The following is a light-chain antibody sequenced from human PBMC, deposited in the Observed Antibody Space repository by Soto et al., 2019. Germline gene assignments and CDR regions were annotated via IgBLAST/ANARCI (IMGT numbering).Light chain of an antibody. CDR2: GAS. Sequence: TALTQSPDTLSLSPGERATLSCRARQSVTSDYLAWCQQKAGQAPRLLIYGASSRATGIPDRFCGSGSGTDFSLTISRLEPEDSAFYYCQQYGSSATFGGGTKVE. CDR1: QSVTSDY. V-gene: IGKV3-20*01. J-gene: IGKJ4*01. CDR3: QQYGSSAT.